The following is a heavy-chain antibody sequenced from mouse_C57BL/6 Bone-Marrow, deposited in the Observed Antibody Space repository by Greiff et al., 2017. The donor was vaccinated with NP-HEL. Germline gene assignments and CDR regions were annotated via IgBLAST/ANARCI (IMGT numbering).Heavy chain of an antibody. CDR2: IYPRSGNT. J-gene: IGHJ3*01. D-gene: IGHD1-1*01. CDR1: GYTFTSYG. CDR3: ARRNYGSSSPFAY. Sequence: QVQLKESGAELARPGASVKLSCKASGYTFTSYGISWVKQRTGQGLEWIGEIYPRSGNTYYNEKFKGKATLTADKSSSTAYMELRSLTSEDSAVYFCARRNYGSSSPFAYWGQGTLVTVSA. V-gene: IGHV1-81*01.